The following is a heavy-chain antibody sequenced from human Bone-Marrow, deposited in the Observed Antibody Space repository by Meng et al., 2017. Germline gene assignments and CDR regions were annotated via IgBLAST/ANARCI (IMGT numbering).Heavy chain of an antibody. CDR3: AREGGPDKWFDP. J-gene: IGHJ5*02. Sequence: QVQLVQPGAGVKKPGASVTVSCKASGYTFTGYYIHWVRQAPGQGLEWMGWLNPNGGGTYYAQQFQGRVTMTRDTSINTAYLELSRLTSADTAVYYCAREGGPDKWFDPWGQGTLVTVSS. CDR2: LNPNGGGT. V-gene: IGHV1-2*02. D-gene: IGHD2-15*01. CDR1: GYTFTGYY.